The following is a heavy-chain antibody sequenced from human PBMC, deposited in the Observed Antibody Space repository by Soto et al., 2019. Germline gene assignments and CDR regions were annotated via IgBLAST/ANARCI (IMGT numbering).Heavy chain of an antibody. Sequence: ASVKVSCKASGYTFTSYGISWVRQAPGQGLEWMGWISAYNGNTNYAQKLQGRVTMTTDTSTSTAYMELRSLRSDDTAVYYGAREAGLYVGGTDAFDIWGQGTMVTVSS. CDR1: GYTFTSYG. J-gene: IGHJ3*02. CDR3: AREAGLYVGGTDAFDI. D-gene: IGHD2-8*01. V-gene: IGHV1-18*01. CDR2: ISAYNGNT.